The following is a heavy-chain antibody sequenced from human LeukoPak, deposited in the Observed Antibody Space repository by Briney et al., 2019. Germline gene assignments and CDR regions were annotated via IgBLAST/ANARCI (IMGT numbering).Heavy chain of an antibody. V-gene: IGHV4-34*01. Sequence: SETLSLTCAVYGGSFSVYHWTWIRQPPGKGLEWIGEINHSGSTNYNPSLKSRVTISADTSKNQFSLKLRSVTAADTAVYYCAREPLMTTVTTGWYFDLWGRGTLVTVSS. CDR3: AREPLMTTVTTGWYFDL. CDR2: INHSGST. D-gene: IGHD4-17*01. CDR1: GGSFSVYH. J-gene: IGHJ2*01.